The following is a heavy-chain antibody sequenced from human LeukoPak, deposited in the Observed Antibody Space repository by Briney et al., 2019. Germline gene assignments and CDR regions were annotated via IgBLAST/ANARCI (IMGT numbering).Heavy chain of an antibody. CDR1: GGSISNYY. D-gene: IGHD3-9*01. CDR2: IYYSGST. Sequence: SETLSLTCTVSGGSISNYYWSWIRQPPGKELEWIGYIYYSGSTKYNPSLTSRVTISVDTSKNQFSLKLTSVTAADTAVYYCARYNILTASDYWGQGILVTVSS. V-gene: IGHV4-59*01. CDR3: ARYNILTASDY. J-gene: IGHJ4*02.